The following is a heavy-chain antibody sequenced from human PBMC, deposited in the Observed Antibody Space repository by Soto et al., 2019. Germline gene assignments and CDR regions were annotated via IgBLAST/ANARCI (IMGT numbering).Heavy chain of an antibody. D-gene: IGHD3-9*01. J-gene: IGHJ6*02. CDR2: INAGNGNT. V-gene: IGHV1-3*01. Sequence: QVQLVQYEAEVKKPGASVKVSCKASGYTFTSYAMHWVRQAPGQRLEWMGWINAGNGNTKYSQKFQGRVTITRDTSASTAYMELSSLRSEDTAVYYCASGYDILTGYYNSHYYYGMDVWGQGTTVTVSS. CDR3: ASGYDILTGYYNSHYYYGMDV. CDR1: GYTFTSYA.